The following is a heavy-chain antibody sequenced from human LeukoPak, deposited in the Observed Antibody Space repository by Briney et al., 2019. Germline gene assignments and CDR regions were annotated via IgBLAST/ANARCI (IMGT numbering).Heavy chain of an antibody. CDR2: INQSGSR. J-gene: IGHJ4*02. D-gene: IGHD3-16*01. CDR1: AGSFSGYY. CDR3: AILAGQLAFDY. V-gene: IGHV4-34*01. Sequence: SETLSLTCPVYAGSFSGYYWSWIRQPPGRGLEGIGEINQSGSRSYNPSLNSRVTIQVETSKNQFSLNLSAVTAAGAAVYYCAILAGQLAFDYWGQGTLVTVSS.